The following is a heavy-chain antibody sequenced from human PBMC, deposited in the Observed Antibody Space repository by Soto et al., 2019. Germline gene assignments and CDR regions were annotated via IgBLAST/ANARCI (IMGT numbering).Heavy chain of an antibody. CDR3: ARAPSQRRMIDY. J-gene: IGHJ4*02. V-gene: IGHV1-69*02. Sequence: QVQLVQSGAEVKKPGSSVKVSCKASGGTFSSYTISWVRQAPGQGLEWMGRIIPILGIANYAQKFQGRVTITADKSTSTGYMELSSLRSEDTAVYYCARAPSQRRMIDYWGQGTLVTVSS. CDR1: GGTFSSYT. D-gene: IGHD6-25*01. CDR2: IIPILGIA.